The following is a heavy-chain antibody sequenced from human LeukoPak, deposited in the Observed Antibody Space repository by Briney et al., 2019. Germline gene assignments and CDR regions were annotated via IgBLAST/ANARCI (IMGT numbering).Heavy chain of an antibody. CDR2: INTNTGNP. V-gene: IGHV7-4-1*02. J-gene: IGHJ5*02. Sequence: ASVKVSCKASGYTFTSYAMNWVRQAPGQGLEWMGWINTNTGNPTYAQGLTGRFVFSLDTSVSTAYLQISSLKAEDTAVYYCARAGYSSSWDDYNWFDPWGQGTLVTVSS. CDR1: GYTFTSYA. D-gene: IGHD6-13*01. CDR3: ARAGYSSSWDDYNWFDP.